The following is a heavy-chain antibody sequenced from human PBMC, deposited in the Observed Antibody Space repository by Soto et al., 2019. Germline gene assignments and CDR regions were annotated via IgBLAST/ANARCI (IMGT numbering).Heavy chain of an antibody. Sequence: ASVKVSCKVSGYTLTELSMHWVRQAPGKGLEWMGGFDPEDGETIYAQKFQGRVTMTEDTSTDTAYMELSSLRSEDTAVYYCATDYSSSEWFGPWGQGTLVTVSS. D-gene: IGHD6-6*01. CDR3: ATDYSSSEWFGP. J-gene: IGHJ5*02. V-gene: IGHV1-24*01. CDR2: FDPEDGET. CDR1: GYTLTELS.